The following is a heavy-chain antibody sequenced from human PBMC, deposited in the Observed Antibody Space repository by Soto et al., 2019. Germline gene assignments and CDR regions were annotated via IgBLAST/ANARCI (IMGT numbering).Heavy chain of an antibody. D-gene: IGHD5-18*01. J-gene: IGHJ6*03. V-gene: IGHV1-18*01. Sequence: ASVKVSCKASGYTFTSYGISWVRQAPGQGLEWMGWISAYNGNTNYAQKLQGRVTMTTDTSTSTAYMELRSLRSDDTAVYYCARESKSRYSYGPYYYYYMDGWGKGTTVTVSS. CDR2: ISAYNGNT. CDR3: ARESKSRYSYGPYYYYYMDG. CDR1: GYTFTSYG.